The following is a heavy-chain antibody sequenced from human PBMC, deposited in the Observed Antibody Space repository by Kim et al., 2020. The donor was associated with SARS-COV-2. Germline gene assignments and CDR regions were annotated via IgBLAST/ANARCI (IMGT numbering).Heavy chain of an antibody. CDR2: IRSKANSYAT. Sequence: GGSLRLSCAASGFTFSGSAMHWVRQASGKGLEWVGRIRSKANSYATAYAASVKGRFTISRDDSKNTAYLQMNSLKTEDTAVYYCLIPETMGYSSSWHLRDYYYGMDVWGQGTTVTVS. J-gene: IGHJ6*02. D-gene: IGHD6-13*01. V-gene: IGHV3-73*01. CDR3: LIPETMGYSSSWHLRDYYYGMDV. CDR1: GFTFSGSA.